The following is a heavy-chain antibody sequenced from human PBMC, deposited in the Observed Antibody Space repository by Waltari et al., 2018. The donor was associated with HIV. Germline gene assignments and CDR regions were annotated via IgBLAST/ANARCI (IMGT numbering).Heavy chain of an antibody. J-gene: IGHJ4*02. CDR3: AASPERPGFEAPLFFFDY. CDR2: IPPVFGTT. CDR1: RDVFTNFS. Sequence: VQLVQSGAEMKKPGSSVRVSCKCSRDVFTNFSFNWLRQAPGQRPEWMAGIPPVFGTTDYARKFRGRVTLSADKSSSTIYMDLRRLSSGDTAVYYCAASPERPGFEAPLFFFDYWGQGTLITVSS. V-gene: IGHV1-69*13. D-gene: IGHD5-12*01.